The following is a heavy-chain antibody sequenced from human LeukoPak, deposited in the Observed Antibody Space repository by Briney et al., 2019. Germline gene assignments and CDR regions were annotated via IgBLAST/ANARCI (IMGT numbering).Heavy chain of an antibody. Sequence: GGSLRLSCAASGFTFSSHAMGWVRQAPGKGLEWVSAITASGGNTYYADSVKGRFTISRDNSKNTLYLQVNSLRAEDTAVYYCAKGNGYSYGRYYFDYWGQGTLVTVSS. J-gene: IGHJ4*02. V-gene: IGHV3-23*01. CDR1: GFTFSSHA. D-gene: IGHD5-18*01. CDR3: AKGNGYSYGRYYFDY. CDR2: ITASGGNT.